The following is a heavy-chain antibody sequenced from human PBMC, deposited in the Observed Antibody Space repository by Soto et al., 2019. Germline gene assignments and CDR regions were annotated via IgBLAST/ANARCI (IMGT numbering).Heavy chain of an antibody. Sequence: DVRLVESGGGLIQPGESLRLSCAALGFTASGKRYVAWVRQAPGKRLEWILRMNEDGGTTDYAGSVKGRFTISRVNSKNTLYLHMTSLRAAATAGYYCASDPSGRAHTWGPGTTFNVSS. CDR1: GFTASGKR. D-gene: IGHD3-10*01. V-gene: IGHV3-74*02. J-gene: IGHJ6*02. CDR3: ASDPSGRAHT. CDR2: MNEDGGTT.